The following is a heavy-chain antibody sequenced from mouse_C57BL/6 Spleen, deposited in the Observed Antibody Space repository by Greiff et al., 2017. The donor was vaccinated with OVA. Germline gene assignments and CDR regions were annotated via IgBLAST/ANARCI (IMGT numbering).Heavy chain of an antibody. CDR1: GFTFTSYW. CDR2: IDPSDSYT. Sequence: QVQLKQPGAELVKPGASVKLSCKASGFTFTSYWMQWVKQRPGQGLEWIGEIDPSDSYTKYNQKFKGKATLTVDTSSSTAYLQLSSLTSEYSAVYYCSRVYYEYDGYFYGWGTGTTVTVSS. CDR3: SRVYYEYDGYFYG. V-gene: IGHV1-50*01. J-gene: IGHJ1*03. D-gene: IGHD2-4*01.